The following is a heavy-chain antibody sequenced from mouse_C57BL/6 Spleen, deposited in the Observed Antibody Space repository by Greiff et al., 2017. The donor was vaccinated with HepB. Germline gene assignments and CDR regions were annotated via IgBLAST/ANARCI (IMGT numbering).Heavy chain of an antibody. CDR1: GYSITSGYY. Sequence: DVKLQESGPGLVKPSQSLSLTCSVTGYSITSGYYWNWIRQFPGNKLEWIGYISYDGSNNYNPSLKNRISITRDTSKNQFFLKLNSVTTEDTATYYCARGYYGNFDYWGQGTTLTVSS. V-gene: IGHV3-6*01. CDR3: ARGYYGNFDY. J-gene: IGHJ2*01. CDR2: ISYDGSN. D-gene: IGHD1-1*01.